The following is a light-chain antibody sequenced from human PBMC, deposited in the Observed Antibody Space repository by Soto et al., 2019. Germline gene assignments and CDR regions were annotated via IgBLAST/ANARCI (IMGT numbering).Light chain of an antibody. CDR2: HDN. Sequence: QSVLTQPPSVSAAPGQKVTISCSGSSSNIGGNSVSWYQQLPVTAPKLLIYHDNKRPSGIPDRFSGSKSGTSATLGITGFQTGDEADYYCGSWGSSLRGYVFGTGTQSPP. V-gene: IGLV1-51*01. CDR3: GSWGSSLRGYV. J-gene: IGLJ1*01. CDR1: SSNIGGNS.